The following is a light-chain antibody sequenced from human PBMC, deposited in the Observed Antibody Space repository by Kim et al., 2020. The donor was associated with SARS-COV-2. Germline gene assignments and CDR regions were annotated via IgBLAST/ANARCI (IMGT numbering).Light chain of an antibody. CDR1: KLGERF. Sequence: SYELTQPPSVSVSPGQTATITCSGDKLGERFACWYQQKPGQSPVVVIYENFKRPSGIPERFSGSHPGNTATLTISGTQAVDEADYYCQSWDTSRKVFGGG. J-gene: IGLJ3*02. V-gene: IGLV3-1*01. CDR2: ENF. CDR3: QSWDTSRKV.